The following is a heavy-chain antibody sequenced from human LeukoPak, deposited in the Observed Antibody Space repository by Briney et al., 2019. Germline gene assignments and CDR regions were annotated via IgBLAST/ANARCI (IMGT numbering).Heavy chain of an antibody. D-gene: IGHD5-18*01. CDR2: ISGSGGST. J-gene: IGHJ4*02. V-gene: IGHV3-23*01. Sequence: GGSLRLSCAASGFTVNSKYMSWVRQAPGKGLEWVSAISGSGGSTYYADSVKGRFTISRDNSKNTLYLQMNSLRAEDTAVYYCAKGRIQLWLEGYFDYWGQGTLVTVSS. CDR3: AKGRIQLWLEGYFDY. CDR1: GFTVNSKY.